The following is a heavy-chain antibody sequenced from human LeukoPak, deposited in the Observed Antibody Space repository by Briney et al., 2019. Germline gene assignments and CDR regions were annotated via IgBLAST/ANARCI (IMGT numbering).Heavy chain of an antibody. J-gene: IGHJ4*02. CDR3: AKDFLNYYDSSGIDY. CDR2: ISWNSGSI. V-gene: IGHV3-9*01. D-gene: IGHD3-22*01. CDR1: GFTVSSKY. Sequence: GGSLRLSCAASGFTVSSKYMSWVRQAPGKGLEWVSGISWNSGSIGYADSVKGRFTISRDNAKNSLYLQMNSLRAEDTALYYCAKDFLNYYDSSGIDYWGQGTLVTVSS.